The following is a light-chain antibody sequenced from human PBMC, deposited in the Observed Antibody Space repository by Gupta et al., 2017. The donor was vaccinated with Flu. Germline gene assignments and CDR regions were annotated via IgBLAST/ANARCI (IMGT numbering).Light chain of an antibody. CDR2: EAT. J-gene: IGLJ1*01. CDR1: SSDVGSDKY. Sequence: QSALTQPASVSGSPGQSITISCSGSSSDVGSDKYVPWYQHHPGKDPKLMIYEATNRPSGVSDRFSGSKSGSTASLTISGLQSEDEADYYCMSHTTSSTYVFGSGTKVTVL. CDR3: MSHTTSSTYV. V-gene: IGLV2-14*01.